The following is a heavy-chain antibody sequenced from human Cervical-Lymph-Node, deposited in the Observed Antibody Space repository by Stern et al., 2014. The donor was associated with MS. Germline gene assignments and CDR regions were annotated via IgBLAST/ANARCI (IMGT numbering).Heavy chain of an antibody. CDR3: ARGRRGYSNYSYYYGMDV. D-gene: IGHD4-11*01. CDR1: GGSFSGYY. J-gene: IGHJ6*02. V-gene: IGHV4-34*01. Sequence: QVQLQQWGAGLLKPSETLSLTCAVYGGSFSGYYWSWIRQPPGKGLEWIGEINHSGSTNYNPSLKIRVTISVDTSKNQFSLKLSSVTAADTAVYYCARGRRGYSNYSYYYGMDVWGQGTTVTVSS. CDR2: INHSGST.